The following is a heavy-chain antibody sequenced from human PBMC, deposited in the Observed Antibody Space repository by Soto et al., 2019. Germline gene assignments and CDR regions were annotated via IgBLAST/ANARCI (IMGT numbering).Heavy chain of an antibody. V-gene: IGHV3-23*01. D-gene: IGHD3-3*02. CDR1: GINFLTYA. Sequence: DVQLLESGGGLVQPGGSLRFSCAAPGINFLTYAMAWVRQAPGKGLEWVSVISSSGITYYADSVKGRFTISRDISNSTLFLQMTGLRVEDTAVYYCTKMGTSIWYMDYFDYWGRGSLVTVSS. CDR2: ISSSGIT. J-gene: IGHJ4*02. CDR3: TKMGTSIWYMDYFDY.